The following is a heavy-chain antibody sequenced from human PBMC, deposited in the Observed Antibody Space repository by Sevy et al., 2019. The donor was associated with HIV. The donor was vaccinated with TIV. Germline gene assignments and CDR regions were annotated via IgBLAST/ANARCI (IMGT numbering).Heavy chain of an antibody. CDR1: GFTFSNAW. Sequence: GGSLRLSCAASGFTFSNAWMSWVRQAPGKGLEWVGRIKSKTDGGTTDYAAPVKGRFTISRDDSKNTLYLQMNSLKTEDIAVYYCTTEYYYDSSGYWSPDYWGQGTLVTVSS. V-gene: IGHV3-15*01. CDR3: TTEYYYDSSGYWSPDY. CDR2: IKSKTDGGTT. D-gene: IGHD3-22*01. J-gene: IGHJ4*02.